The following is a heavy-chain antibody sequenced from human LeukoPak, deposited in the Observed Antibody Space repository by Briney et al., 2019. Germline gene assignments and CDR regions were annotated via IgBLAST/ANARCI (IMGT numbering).Heavy chain of an antibody. CDR2: ISNGGVT. CDR3: ARERTRVTGWDL. J-gene: IGHJ5*02. CDR1: DGYISSYY. D-gene: IGHD2-2*01. V-gene: IGHV4-59*13. Sequence: SETLSLTCSVSDGYISSYYWHWIRQPPGKGLEWIGYISNGGVTTCSPSLQSRVTISVDTSNNQFSLKVASLTAADTAVYYCARERTRVTGWDLWGQGTLVTVSS.